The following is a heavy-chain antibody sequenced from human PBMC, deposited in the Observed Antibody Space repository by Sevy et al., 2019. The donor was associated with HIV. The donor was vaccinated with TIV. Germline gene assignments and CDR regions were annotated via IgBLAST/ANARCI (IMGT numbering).Heavy chain of an antibody. CDR3: AKDILGWAFDY. Sequence: GESLKISCAASGFSLSGYGMHWVRQAPGKGLEWVAAIHGGDDTTHYGDSVKGRFTISRDSFKNILYLQMDSLRVEDTAVYYCAKDILGWAFDYWGHGTLVTVSS. CDR2: IHGGDDTT. D-gene: IGHD3-3*01. V-gene: IGHV3-NL1*01. J-gene: IGHJ4*01. CDR1: GFSLSGYG.